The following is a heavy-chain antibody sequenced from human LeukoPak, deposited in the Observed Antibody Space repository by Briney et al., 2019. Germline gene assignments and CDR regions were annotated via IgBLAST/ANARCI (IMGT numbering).Heavy chain of an antibody. J-gene: IGHJ4*02. Sequence: PSETLSLTCTVSGYSISSGYYWSWIRQPPGKGLEWIANIHHSGVTYYNPSLKSRVTMSVDTSKNQFSLKLGSVTAAGTAVYYCARYTANTAGYSFDFWGQGALVTVSS. D-gene: IGHD3-22*01. CDR1: GYSISSGYY. CDR2: IHHSGVT. CDR3: ARYTANTAGYSFDF. V-gene: IGHV4-38-2*02.